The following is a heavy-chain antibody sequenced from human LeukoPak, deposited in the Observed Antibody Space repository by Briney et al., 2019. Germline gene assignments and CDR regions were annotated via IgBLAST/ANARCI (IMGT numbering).Heavy chain of an antibody. CDR1: GYTFTSYA. CDR2: INACNGNT. J-gene: IGHJ4*02. CDR3: ARDQVVVAADSPWALDY. Sequence: GASVKVSCKGSGYTFTSYAMHWVRQAPGQRLEWVGWINACNGNTKYSQKFQGRVTITRDTSASTAYMELSSLRSEDTAVYYCARDQVVVAADSPWALDYWGQETLVTVSS. D-gene: IGHD2-15*01. V-gene: IGHV1-3*01.